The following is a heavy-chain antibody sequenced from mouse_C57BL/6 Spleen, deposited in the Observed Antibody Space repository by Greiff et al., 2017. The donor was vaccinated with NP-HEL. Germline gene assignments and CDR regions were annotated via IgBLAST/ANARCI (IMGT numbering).Heavy chain of an antibody. Sequence: EVQRVESGGGLVKPGGSLKLSCAASGFTFSSYAMSWVRQTPEKRLEWVATISDGGSYTYYPDNVKGRFTISRDNAKNNLYLQMSHLKSEDTAMYYCARGGPYCYDVEGFAYWGQGTLVTVSA. D-gene: IGHD2-12*01. CDR1: GFTFSSYA. CDR2: ISDGGSYT. V-gene: IGHV5-4*01. J-gene: IGHJ3*01. CDR3: ARGGPYCYDVEGFAY.